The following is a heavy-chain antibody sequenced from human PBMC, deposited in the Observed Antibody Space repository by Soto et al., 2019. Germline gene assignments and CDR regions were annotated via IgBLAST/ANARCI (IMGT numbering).Heavy chain of an antibody. CDR3: ARGTVHFDY. CDR1: GFTFSKYG. J-gene: IGHJ4*02. V-gene: IGHV3-30*03. Sequence: SLRLSCAASGFTFSKYGMHWVRQAPGKGLEWVAVISYDESNQYYADSVKGRFTISRDNSKNTLYLQMNSLRAEDTAVYYCARGTVHFDYWGQGTLVTVSS. D-gene: IGHD4-17*01. CDR2: ISYDESNQ.